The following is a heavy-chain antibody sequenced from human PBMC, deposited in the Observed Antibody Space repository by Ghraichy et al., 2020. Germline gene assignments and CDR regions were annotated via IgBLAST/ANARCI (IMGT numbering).Heavy chain of an antibody. CDR1: GGSFSGYY. J-gene: IGHJ4*02. D-gene: IGHD2-15*01. Sequence: SETLSLTCAVYGGSFSGYYWSWIRQPXGKGLEXIGEINHSGSTNYNPSLKSRVTISVDTSKNQFSLKLSSVTAADTAVYYCARGPRRYSEYYFDYWGQGTLVTVSS. CDR3: ARGPRRYSEYYFDY. CDR2: INHSGST. V-gene: IGHV4-34*01.